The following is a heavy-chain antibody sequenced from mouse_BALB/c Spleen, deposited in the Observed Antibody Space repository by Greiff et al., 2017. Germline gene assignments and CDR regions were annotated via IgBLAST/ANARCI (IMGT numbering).Heavy chain of an antibody. D-gene: IGHD2-12*01. Sequence: VQGVESGAELAKPGASVKMSCKASGYTFTSYWMHWVKQRPGQGLEWIGYINPSTGYTEYNQKFKDKATLTADKSSSTAYMELRSLTSEDSAVYYCADDQVYWGQGTTLTVSS. CDR2: INPSTGYT. CDR1: GYTFTSYW. V-gene: IGHV1-7*01. J-gene: IGHJ2*01. CDR3: ADDQVY.